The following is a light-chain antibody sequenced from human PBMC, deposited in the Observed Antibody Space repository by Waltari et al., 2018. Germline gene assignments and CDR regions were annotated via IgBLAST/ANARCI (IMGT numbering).Light chain of an antibody. CDR2: DAS. CDR1: QSVGSF. CDR3: QQRNSWPLT. Sequence: EIVLTQSPVTLSLSPGEGATLSCKTSQSVGSFLAWYQQRPGQAPRLLIYDASLRATGIPTRFSGSGSGTDFTLTISSLESEDVAVYYCQQRNSWPLTFGPGTTV. V-gene: IGKV3-11*01. J-gene: IGKJ3*01.